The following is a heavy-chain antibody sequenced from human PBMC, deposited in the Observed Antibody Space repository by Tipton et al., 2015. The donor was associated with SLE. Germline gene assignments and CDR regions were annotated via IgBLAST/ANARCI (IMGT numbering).Heavy chain of an antibody. CDR2: INYSGST. Sequence: TLSLTCTVSGGSISSGGFYCSWVRPHPGKGLEWIGSINYSGSTYYNPSLESRVDISSDTSKNHFSLRLSSVTAADTAVYYCATSPPTLWGQGTLVTVSS. V-gene: IGHV4-31*03. J-gene: IGHJ4*02. CDR3: ATSPPTL. CDR1: GGSISSGGFY.